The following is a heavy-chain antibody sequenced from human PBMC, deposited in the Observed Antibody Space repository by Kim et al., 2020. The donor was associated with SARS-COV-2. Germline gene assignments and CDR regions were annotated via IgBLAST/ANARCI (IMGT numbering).Heavy chain of an antibody. J-gene: IGHJ6*02. CDR1: GGTFSSYA. CDR2: IIPIFGTV. Sequence: SVKVSCKASGGTFSSYAISWVRQAPGQGLEWMGGIIPIFGTVNYAQKFQGRVTITADESTSTAYMELSSLRSEDTAVYYCARDAHPAGLWPSLSHAVMDVWGQGTTVTVSS. D-gene: IGHD2-21*01. CDR3: ARDAHPAGLWPSLSHAVMDV. V-gene: IGHV1-69*13.